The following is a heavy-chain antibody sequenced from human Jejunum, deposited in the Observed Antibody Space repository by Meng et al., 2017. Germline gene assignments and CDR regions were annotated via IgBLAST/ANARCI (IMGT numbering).Heavy chain of an antibody. CDR3: AKLMGNTGPDDY. CDR1: GLTFSDYW. D-gene: IGHD1-14*01. V-gene: IGHV3-7*01. CDR2: IKKDGSVR. J-gene: IGHJ4*02. Sequence: GGSLRPSCAASGLTFSDYWMTWVRQAPGKGLEWVANIKKDGSVRNYVDSVKGRFTISRDNAKDSLYLQLNSLRAEDTGIYYCAKLMGNTGPDDYWGQGTLVTVSS.